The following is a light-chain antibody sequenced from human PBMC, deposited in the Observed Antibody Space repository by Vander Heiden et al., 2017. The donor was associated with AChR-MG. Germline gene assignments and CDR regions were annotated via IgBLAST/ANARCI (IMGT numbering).Light chain of an antibody. Sequence: QSALTQPDSVSGSPGQSITISCTGTSSDVGGYNYVAWYKQHPGNAPKLMMYDVTNRPSGVSARFSASKSGNTASLTISGLQAEDDADDYCYSYVKGGTAVFGGGTKLTVL. CDR3: YSYVKGGTAV. CDR1: SSDVGGYNY. V-gene: IGLV2-14*01. CDR2: DVT. J-gene: IGLJ2*01.